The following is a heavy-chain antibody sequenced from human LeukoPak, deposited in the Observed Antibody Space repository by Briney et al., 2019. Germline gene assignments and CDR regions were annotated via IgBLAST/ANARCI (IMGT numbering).Heavy chain of an antibody. CDR1: GGSISNYY. CDR2: IYYSGST. CDR3: ARSELSCSGGSCPTRYAFDI. J-gene: IGHJ3*02. D-gene: IGHD2-15*01. Sequence: PSETLSLTCTVSGGSISNYYWSWIRQPPGKGLEWIGYIYYSGSTNYNPSLKSRVTISVDTSKNQFSLKLSSVTAADTAVYYCARSELSCSGGSCPTRYAFDIWGQGTVVTASS. V-gene: IGHV4-59*01.